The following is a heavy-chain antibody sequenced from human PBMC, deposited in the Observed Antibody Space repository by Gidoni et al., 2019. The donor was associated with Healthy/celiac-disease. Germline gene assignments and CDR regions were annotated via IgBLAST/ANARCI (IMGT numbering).Heavy chain of an antibody. D-gene: IGHD6-6*01. CDR3: AKDVEQLAGPFDI. Sequence: LSCAAPGFTFSSYAMSCVRQAPGKGLEWVPALSGSGGSTYYADSVKGRFTISRDNSKNTLYLQMNSLRAEDTAVYYCAKDVEQLAGPFDIWGQGTMVTVSS. CDR2: LSGSGGST. J-gene: IGHJ3*02. V-gene: IGHV3-23*01. CDR1: GFTFSSYA.